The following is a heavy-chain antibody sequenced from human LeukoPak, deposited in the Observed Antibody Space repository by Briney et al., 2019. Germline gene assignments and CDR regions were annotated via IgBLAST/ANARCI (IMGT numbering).Heavy chain of an antibody. D-gene: IGHD2-15*01. Sequence: GGSLRLSCAASGFTFSSYEMNWVRQAPGKGLEWVSYISSSGSTIYYADSVKGRFTISRDNAKNSLYLQMNSLRAEDMALYYCAKVYCSGGSCYLGAFDIWGQGTMVTVSS. V-gene: IGHV3-48*03. CDR3: AKVYCSGGSCYLGAFDI. CDR2: ISSSGSTI. CDR1: GFTFSSYE. J-gene: IGHJ3*02.